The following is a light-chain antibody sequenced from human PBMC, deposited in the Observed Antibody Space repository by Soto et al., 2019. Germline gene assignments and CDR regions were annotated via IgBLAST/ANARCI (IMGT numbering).Light chain of an antibody. J-gene: IGLJ3*02. CDR1: SSDVGGYKY. Sequence: QSALTQPASVSGSPEQSITISCTGTSSDVGGYKYVSWYQQLPGRAPKLIISEVSNRPSGVSSRFSGSKLGNTASLTISGLQSEDEADYYCCSYAGISPNWVFGGGTKLTVL. CDR3: CSYAGISPNWV. CDR2: EVS. V-gene: IGLV2-14*01.